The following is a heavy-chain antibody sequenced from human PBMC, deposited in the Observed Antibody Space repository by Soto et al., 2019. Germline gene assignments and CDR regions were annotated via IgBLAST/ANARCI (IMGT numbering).Heavy chain of an antibody. D-gene: IGHD3-9*01. J-gene: IGHJ4*02. V-gene: IGHV3-23*01. CDR3: AKGEGYYDILTGHFYY. CDR2: ISGSGGST. CDR1: GFTFSSYA. Sequence: PGGSLRLSCAASGFTFSSYAMSWVRQAPGKGLEWVSAISGSGGSTYYADSVKGRFTISRDNSKNTLYLQMNSLRAEDTAVYYCAKGEGYYDILTGHFYYWGQGTLVTVSS.